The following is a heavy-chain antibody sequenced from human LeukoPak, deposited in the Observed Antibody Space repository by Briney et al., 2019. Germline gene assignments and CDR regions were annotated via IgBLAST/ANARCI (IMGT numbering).Heavy chain of an antibody. CDR1: GGSINNYY. V-gene: IGHV4-4*07. CDR2: IYTTGAT. Sequence: SETLSLTCTVSGGSINNYYWNWIRQPAGKGLEWIGRIYTTGATNYNPSLNSRVTMSVDTSKTQFSLKLSSVTAADTAVYYCARDRQLVPMDVWGKGTTVTVSS. J-gene: IGHJ6*03. D-gene: IGHD6-6*01. CDR3: ARDRQLVPMDV.